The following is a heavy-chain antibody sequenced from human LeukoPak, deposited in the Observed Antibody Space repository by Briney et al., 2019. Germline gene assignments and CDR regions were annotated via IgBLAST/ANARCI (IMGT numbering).Heavy chain of an antibody. CDR2: IIPILGIA. CDR1: GGTFSSYT. J-gene: IGHJ4*02. Sequence: SVKVSCKASGGTFSSYTISWVRQAPGQGLEWMGRIIPILGIAKYAQKFQGRVTITAGKSTSTAYMELSSLRSEDTAVYYCASLHCSSTSCYNWFDYWGQGTLVTVSA. V-gene: IGHV1-69*02. D-gene: IGHD2-2*02. CDR3: ASLHCSSTSCYNWFDY.